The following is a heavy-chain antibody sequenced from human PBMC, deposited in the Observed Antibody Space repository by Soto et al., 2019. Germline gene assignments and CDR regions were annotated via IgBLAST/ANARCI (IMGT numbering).Heavy chain of an antibody. V-gene: IGHV1-24*01. CDR3: AKREGT. Sequence: ASVKVSCKVSVYTITELSMHWVRQAPGKGREWMGGSDPEDAETIYAQKFQGRVTMTEDTSTDTAYMELRSFRSEDTALYYCAKREGTWGQGTLVTVSS. CDR2: SDPEDAET. J-gene: IGHJ5*02. CDR1: VYTITELS.